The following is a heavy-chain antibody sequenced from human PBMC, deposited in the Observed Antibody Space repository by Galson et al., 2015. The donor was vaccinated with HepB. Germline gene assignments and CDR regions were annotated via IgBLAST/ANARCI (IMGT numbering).Heavy chain of an antibody. CDR1: GFTLNTYW. J-gene: IGHJ6*02. Sequence: SLRLSCAASGFTLNTYWIHWVRQVPGEGLMWVSRVKSDGSKTGYADSVEGRFIVFRDNARNTVWLQMSSLRVEDTAVYYCAGLGGTYTMDVWGQGTAVTVSS. V-gene: IGHV3-74*01. D-gene: IGHD1-26*01. CDR3: AGLGGTYTMDV. CDR2: VKSDGSKT.